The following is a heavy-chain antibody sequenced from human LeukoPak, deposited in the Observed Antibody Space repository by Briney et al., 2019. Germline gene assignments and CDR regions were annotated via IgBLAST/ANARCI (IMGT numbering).Heavy chain of an antibody. CDR3: VRSDWFDN. CDR2: VNSDGRFT. CDR1: GFFFSNYG. V-gene: IGHV3-74*03. J-gene: IGHJ5*02. Sequence: GGSLRLSCAASGFFFSNYGMHWVRQAPGKGLVWVSRVNSDGRFTKYADSVKGRFTISRDNARNTLYLQMNSLRAEDTAMYYCVRSDWFDNWGQGTLVTVSS.